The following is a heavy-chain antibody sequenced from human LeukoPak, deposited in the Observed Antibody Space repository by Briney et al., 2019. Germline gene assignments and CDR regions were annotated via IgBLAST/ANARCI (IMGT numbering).Heavy chain of an antibody. D-gene: IGHD3-10*01. CDR1: GFTFDDYA. J-gene: IGHJ4*02. V-gene: IGHV3-43D*03. Sequence: PGGSLRLSCAASGFTFDDYAMHWVRQAPGKGLEWVSLISWDGGSTYYADSVKGRFTISRDNSKNSLYLQMNSLRAEDTALYYCARGFGERDKYFDYWGQGTLVTVSS. CDR3: ARGFGERDKYFDY. CDR2: ISWDGGST.